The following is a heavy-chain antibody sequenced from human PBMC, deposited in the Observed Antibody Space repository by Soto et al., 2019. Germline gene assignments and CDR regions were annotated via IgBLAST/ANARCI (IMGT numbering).Heavy chain of an antibody. CDR3: VRQGIDYLHGLVDV. Sequence: QVQLQQSGPRLVKPSETLSLTCTVSSGPDRSHNWGWIRQPPGRGLEWIGYVYYTGDTAYNPSLRGPATIXAXTXXNDISLTLNSVTAAATAVYYCVRQGIDYLHGLVDVWGQGTTVSVSS. J-gene: IGHJ6*02. V-gene: IGHV4-59*08. CDR2: VYYTGDT. D-gene: IGHD4-17*01. CDR1: SGPDRSHN.